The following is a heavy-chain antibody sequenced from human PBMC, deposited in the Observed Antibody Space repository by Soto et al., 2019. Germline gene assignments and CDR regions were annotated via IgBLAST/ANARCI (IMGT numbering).Heavy chain of an antibody. CDR2: IYPGDSDT. Sequence: PGESLKISCKGSGYSFTSYWIGWVRQMPGKGLEWMGIIYPGDSDTRYSPSFQGQVTISADKSISTAYLQWSSLKASDTAMYYCAIAYDSGSLYYYYYGMDVWGQGTTVTVSS. CDR3: AIAYDSGSLYYYYYGMDV. J-gene: IGHJ6*02. V-gene: IGHV5-51*01. D-gene: IGHD3-10*01. CDR1: GYSFTSYW.